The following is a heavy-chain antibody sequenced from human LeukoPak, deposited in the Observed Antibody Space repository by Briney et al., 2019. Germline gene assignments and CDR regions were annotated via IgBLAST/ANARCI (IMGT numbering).Heavy chain of an antibody. CDR2: IYYSGNT. J-gene: IGHJ4*02. CDR1: GGSISNKY. D-gene: IGHD3-10*01. Sequence: SETLSLTCTVSGGSISNKYWSWIRQPPGKGLEWIGYIYYSGNTNYNPSLKSRVTISVDTSKNQFSLKLSSVTAADTAVYYCARTRYYYNSRSYGAPYYFDYWGQGTLVTVSS. V-gene: IGHV4-59*08. CDR3: ARTRYYYNSRSYGAPYYFDY.